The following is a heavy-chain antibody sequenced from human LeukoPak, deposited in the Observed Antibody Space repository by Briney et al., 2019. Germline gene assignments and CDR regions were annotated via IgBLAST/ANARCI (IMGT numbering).Heavy chain of an antibody. Sequence: ASVTVSCKASGGTFSSYAISWVRQAPGQGLEWMGGIIPIFGTANYAQKFQGRVTITADESTSTAYMELSSLRSEDTAVYYCARASDMHSSSWYYFDYWGQGTLVTVSS. V-gene: IGHV1-69*01. CDR2: IIPIFGTA. CDR3: ARASDMHSSSWYYFDY. D-gene: IGHD6-13*01. J-gene: IGHJ4*02. CDR1: GGTFSSYA.